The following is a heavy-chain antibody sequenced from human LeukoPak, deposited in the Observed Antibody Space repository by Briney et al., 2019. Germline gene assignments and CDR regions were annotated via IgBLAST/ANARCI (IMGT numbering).Heavy chain of an antibody. CDR1: GFTFSGSA. J-gene: IGHJ5*02. V-gene: IGHV3-73*01. CDR3: TRLGSSGWYNWFDP. D-gene: IGHD6-19*01. Sequence: GGSLKLSCAASGFTFSGSAMHWVRQASGKGLEWVGRIRSKANSYATAYAASVKGRFTISRDDSKNTAYLQMNSLKTEDTAVYYCTRLGSSGWYNWFDPWGQGTLVTASS. CDR2: IRSKANSYAT.